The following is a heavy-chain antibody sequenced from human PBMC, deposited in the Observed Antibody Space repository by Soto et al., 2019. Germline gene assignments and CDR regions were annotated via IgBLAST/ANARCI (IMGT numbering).Heavy chain of an antibody. CDR3: AREDIQDIVVVVVAPEGLGY. D-gene: IGHD2-15*01. J-gene: IGHJ4*02. CDR1: GYTFTSYG. V-gene: IGHV1-18*01. Sequence: QVQLVQSGAEVKKPGASVKVSCKASGYTFTSYGISWVRQAPGQGLEWMGRISGYNGNSNYAQNLQGRVTMTTDTTTSTAYMELRSLRSDDTAVYYCAREDIQDIVVVVVAPEGLGYWGQGTLVTVSS. CDR2: ISGYNGNS.